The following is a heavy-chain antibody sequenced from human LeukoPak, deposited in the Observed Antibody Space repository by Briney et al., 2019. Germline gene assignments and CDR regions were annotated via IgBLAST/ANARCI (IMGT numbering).Heavy chain of an antibody. D-gene: IGHD3-22*01. Sequence: PGGSLRLSCAASGFTFSSYAMSWVRQAPGKGLEWVSAISGSGGSTYYADSVKGRFTISRDNSKNTLYLQMNSLRAEDTAVYYCARGPDYDSSGYYFRYTYYYYGMDVWGQGTTVTVSS. V-gene: IGHV3-23*01. CDR3: ARGPDYDSSGYYFRYTYYYYGMDV. CDR1: GFTFSSYA. J-gene: IGHJ6*02. CDR2: ISGSGGST.